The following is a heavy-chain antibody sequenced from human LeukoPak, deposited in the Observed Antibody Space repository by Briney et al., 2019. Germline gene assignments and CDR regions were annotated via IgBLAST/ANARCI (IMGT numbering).Heavy chain of an antibody. D-gene: IGHD1-14*01. J-gene: IGHJ4*02. CDR1: GGSVSSYY. CDR3: ARHGTISSESYFDY. CDR2: IHNSGRT. V-gene: IGHV4-59*08. Sequence: SETLSLTCSVSGGSVSSYYWSWIRQSPGKGLEWIGYIHNSGRTNYNPSLKSRVTGFVDTSKNQVSPRLSSVTAADTAVYYCARHGTISSESYFDYWGQGALVTVSS.